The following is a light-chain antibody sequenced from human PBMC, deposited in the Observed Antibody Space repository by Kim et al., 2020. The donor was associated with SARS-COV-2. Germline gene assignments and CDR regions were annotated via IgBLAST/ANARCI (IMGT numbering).Light chain of an antibody. CDR2: DND. J-gene: IGLJ2*01. Sequence: QSVLTQPPSLSAAPGQNVAIPCSGTTSNIGNNYVSWYQVVPGAAPKVLIYDNDKRSSGIPDRFSGSKSGTSATLGISGLQTGDEADYYCATWDGSLSASVFGGGTKVTVL. CDR1: TSNIGNNY. CDR3: ATWDGSLSASV. V-gene: IGLV1-51*01.